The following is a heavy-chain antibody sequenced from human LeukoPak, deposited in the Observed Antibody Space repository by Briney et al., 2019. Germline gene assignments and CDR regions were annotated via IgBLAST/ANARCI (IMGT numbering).Heavy chain of an antibody. Sequence: PGGSLRLSCAASGFTFDDYAMHWVRQAPGKGLEWVSGISWNSGSIGYADSVKGRFTISRDNAKNSLYLQMNSLRAEDMALYYCAKGRYYYDSSGYSDYFDYWGQGTLVTVSS. CDR2: ISWNSGSI. CDR1: GFTFDDYA. V-gene: IGHV3-9*03. D-gene: IGHD3-22*01. J-gene: IGHJ4*02. CDR3: AKGRYYYDSSGYSDYFDY.